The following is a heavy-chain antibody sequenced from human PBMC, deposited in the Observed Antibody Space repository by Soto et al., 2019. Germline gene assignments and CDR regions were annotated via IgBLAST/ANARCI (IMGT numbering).Heavy chain of an antibody. Sequence: VKRSRKGSGDTMSSYASSWVRQAHKQGLEWMGGIIPIFGTANYAQKFQGRVTITADESTSTAYMELSSLRSEDTAVYYCARVSTKAKYDCWSRYWGYWGQGTLVTVSS. CDR1: GDTMSSYA. CDR2: IIPIFGTA. CDR3: ARVSTKAKYDCWSRYWGY. D-gene: IGHD3-3*01. J-gene: IGHJ4*02. V-gene: IGHV1-69*13.